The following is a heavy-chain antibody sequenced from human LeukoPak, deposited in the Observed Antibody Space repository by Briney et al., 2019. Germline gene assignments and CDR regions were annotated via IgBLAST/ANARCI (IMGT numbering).Heavy chain of an antibody. V-gene: IGHV3-23*01. D-gene: IGHD6-19*01. CDR1: GFTFTSYD. Sequence: GGTLRLSCAPSGFTFTSYDMTRVPEAPGRGRGWVSSIRRSGDNTYYGDSVKGRFTISRDNSKNTVYLQMNNMRVDDTAVYYGARVAGWHWFDPWGQGTLVTVSS. J-gene: IGHJ5*02. CDR2: IRRSGDNT. CDR3: ARVAGWHWFDP.